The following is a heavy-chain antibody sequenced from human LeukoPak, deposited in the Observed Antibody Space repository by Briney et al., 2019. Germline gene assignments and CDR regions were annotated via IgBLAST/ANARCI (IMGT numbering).Heavy chain of an antibody. CDR1: GFTFSSYS. D-gene: IGHD6-13*01. CDR3: ARVVAAAEAEGYYYYGMDV. V-gene: IGHV3-21*01. Sequence: WGTLRLSCAASGFTFSSYSMNWVRQPPGKGLEWVSSISSSSSFKNNADSVKGRFTISRDNAKNSLYWQMNSLRAEDTAVYYCARVVAAAEAEGYYYYGMDVGGKGTTVTVSS. CDR2: ISSSSSFK. J-gene: IGHJ6*04.